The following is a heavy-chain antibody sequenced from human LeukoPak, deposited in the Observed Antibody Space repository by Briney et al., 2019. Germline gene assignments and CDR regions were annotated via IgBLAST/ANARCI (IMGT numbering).Heavy chain of an antibody. CDR1: GFSLSTSGVG. D-gene: IGHD3-22*01. Sequence: SGPTLVKPTQTLTLTCTFSGFSLSTSGVGVGWIRQPPGKALEWLALIYWDDDKRYSPSLNSRLTITKDTSKNQVVLTMTNMDPVDTATYYCAHKFRSYDSSGYHLFDYWGQGTLVTVSS. CDR2: IYWDDDK. V-gene: IGHV2-5*02. J-gene: IGHJ4*02. CDR3: AHKFRSYDSSGYHLFDY.